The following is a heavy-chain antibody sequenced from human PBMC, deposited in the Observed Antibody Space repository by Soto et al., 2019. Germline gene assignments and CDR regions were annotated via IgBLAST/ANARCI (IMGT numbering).Heavy chain of an antibody. CDR2: IGPRGRDT. V-gene: IGHV3-23*01. J-gene: IGHJ3*01. CDR1: GFTINSHA. CDR3: AILGGTYYAFDF. Sequence: EVQLLESGGGLVQPGGSLRLSCAVSGFTINSHAMGWVRQAPGKGLEWVSAIGPRGRDTYYADSVKGRFTISRDNSKNTVSLQMNSLRAEDTAVYYCAILGGTYYAFDFWGQGTLVTVS. D-gene: IGHD1-26*01.